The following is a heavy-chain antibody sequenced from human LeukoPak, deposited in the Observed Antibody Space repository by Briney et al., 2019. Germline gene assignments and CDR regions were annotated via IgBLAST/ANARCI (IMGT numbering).Heavy chain of an antibody. D-gene: IGHD1-26*01. V-gene: IGHV4-31*03. CDR3: ARRDGSYHDAFDI. Sequence: SETLSLTCTVSGGSISSGGYYWSWIRQHPGKGLEWIGYIYYSGSTYYNPSLKSRVTISVDTSKNQFSLKLSSVTAADTAVYYCARRDGSYHDAFDIWGQGTMVTVSS. CDR2: IYYSGST. CDR1: GGSISSGGYY. J-gene: IGHJ3*02.